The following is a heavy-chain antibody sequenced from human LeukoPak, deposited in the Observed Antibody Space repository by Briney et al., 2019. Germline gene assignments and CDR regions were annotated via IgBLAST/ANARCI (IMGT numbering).Heavy chain of an antibody. Sequence: GRSLRLSCAASGFTFSSYRMSWVRQAPGKGLEWVANIKQDGSEKYYVDSVKGRFTISRDNAKNSLYLQMNSLRAEDTAVYYCARDRISTYYDILTGYLDWGQGTLVTVSS. CDR1: GFTFSSYR. D-gene: IGHD3-9*01. J-gene: IGHJ4*02. CDR3: ARDRISTYYDILTGYLD. V-gene: IGHV3-7*01. CDR2: IKQDGSEK.